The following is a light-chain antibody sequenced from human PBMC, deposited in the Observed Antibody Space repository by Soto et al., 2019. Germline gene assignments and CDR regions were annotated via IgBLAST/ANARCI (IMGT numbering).Light chain of an antibody. CDR1: QDISNY. CDR3: QNYNSAPWT. CDR2: GAS. V-gene: IGKV1-27*01. J-gene: IGKJ1*01. Sequence: DIQMTQSPSSLSASVGDRVTITCRASQDISNYLAWYQQRPGKVPKFLIYGASTLQSGVPSRFSGSGSGTDFTLTISSLQPEDVATYYCQNYNSAPWTFGPGTKVEIQ.